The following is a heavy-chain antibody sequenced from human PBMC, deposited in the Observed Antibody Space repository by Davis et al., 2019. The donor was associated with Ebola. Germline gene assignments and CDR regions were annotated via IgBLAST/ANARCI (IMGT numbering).Heavy chain of an antibody. CDR2: IYSGGYT. CDR1: GFTVSSNY. V-gene: IGHV3-53*01. D-gene: IGHD6-19*01. Sequence: GESLKISCAASGFTVSSNYVSWVRQAPGKGLEWVSIIYSGGYTYYADSVKGRFTISRDNSKNTLYLQMNSLRAEDTAVYYCARSLRYSSGGGWYYYGMDVWGKGTTVTVSS. J-gene: IGHJ6*04. CDR3: ARSLRYSSGGGWYYYGMDV.